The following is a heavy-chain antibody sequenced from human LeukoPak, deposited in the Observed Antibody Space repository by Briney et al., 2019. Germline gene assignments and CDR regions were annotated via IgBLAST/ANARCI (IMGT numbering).Heavy chain of an antibody. D-gene: IGHD2-2*02. V-gene: IGHV1-2*02. CDR3: AREGYCSSTSCHTDYGMDV. J-gene: IGHJ6*02. Sequence: GAPVKVSCKASGYTFTGYYMHWVRQAPGQGLEWMGWINPNSGGTNYAQKFQGRVTMTRDTSISTAYMELSRLRSDDTAVYYCAREGYCSSTSCHTDYGMDVWGQGTTVTVSS. CDR1: GYTFTGYY. CDR2: INPNSGGT.